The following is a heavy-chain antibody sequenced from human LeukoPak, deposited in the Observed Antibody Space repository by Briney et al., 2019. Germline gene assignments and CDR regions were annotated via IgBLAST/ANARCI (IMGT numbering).Heavy chain of an antibody. V-gene: IGHV3-21*01. CDR2: ISSSSSYI. CDR1: GFTFSSYS. Sequence: PGGSLRLSCAASGFTFSSYSMNWVRQAPGKGLEWVSSISSSSSYIYYADSVKGRFTISRDNAKNSLYLQMNSLRAEDTAVYYCAREGDISSGYIVRYFDPWGQGTRVTVSP. CDR3: AREGDISSGYIVRYFDP. J-gene: IGHJ5*02. D-gene: IGHD3-3*01.